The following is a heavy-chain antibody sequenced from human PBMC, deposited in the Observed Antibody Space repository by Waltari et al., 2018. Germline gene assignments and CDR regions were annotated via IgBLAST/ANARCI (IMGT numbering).Heavy chain of an antibody. Sequence: QVQLQQWGAGLLKPSETLSLTCAVYGGSFSGYYWSWIRQPPGKGLEWIGEIHHSGSTNDNPSLKCRVTRSGDTSKNQVSLKLGSVTAADTAVYYCARAPFRSGYYYGSLSFDDWGQGTLVTVSS. CDR1: GGSFSGYY. V-gene: IGHV4-34*01. D-gene: IGHD3-22*01. CDR3: ARAPFRSGYYYGSLSFDD. CDR2: IHHSGST. J-gene: IGHJ4*02.